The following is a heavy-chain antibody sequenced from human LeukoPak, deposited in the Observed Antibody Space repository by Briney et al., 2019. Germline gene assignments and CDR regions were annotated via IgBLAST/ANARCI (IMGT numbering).Heavy chain of an antibody. D-gene: IGHD2-15*01. J-gene: IGHJ5*02. V-gene: IGHV1-2*06. CDR1: GYTFTGYY. CDR2: INPNSGGT. Sequence: ASVKVSCKASGYTFTGYYMRWVRQAPGQGLEWMGRINPNSGGTNYAQKFQGRVTMTRDTSISTAYMELSRLRSDDTAVYYCARIGLVCSGGSCYGWFDPWGQGTLVTVSS. CDR3: ARIGLVCSGGSCYGWFDP.